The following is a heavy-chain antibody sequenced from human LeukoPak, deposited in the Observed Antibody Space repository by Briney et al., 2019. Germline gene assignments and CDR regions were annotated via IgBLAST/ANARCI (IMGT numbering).Heavy chain of an antibody. V-gene: IGHV4-59*12. Sequence: PSETLSLTCTVSGGSISSYYWSWIRQPAGKGLEWIGYIYYSGSTNYNPSLKSRVTISVDTSKNQFSLKLSSVTAADTAVYYCARGGWHTFDYWGQGTLVTVSS. CDR3: ARGGWHTFDY. CDR2: IYYSGST. J-gene: IGHJ4*02. D-gene: IGHD5-24*01. CDR1: GGSISSYY.